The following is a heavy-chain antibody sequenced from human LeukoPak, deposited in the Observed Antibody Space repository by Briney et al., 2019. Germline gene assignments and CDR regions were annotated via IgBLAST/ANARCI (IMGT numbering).Heavy chain of an antibody. J-gene: IGHJ4*02. CDR3: ASGEVVTAPFDY. CDR2: ISYDGSNK. CDR1: GFTFSNYA. Sequence: GGSLRLSCAASGFTFSNYAMHWVRQAPGKGLECVALISYDGSNKYYADSVKGRFTISRDNSKNTLYLQMNSLRAEDTAVYYCASGEVVTAPFDYWGQGTLVTVSS. D-gene: IGHD2-21*02. V-gene: IGHV3-30-3*01.